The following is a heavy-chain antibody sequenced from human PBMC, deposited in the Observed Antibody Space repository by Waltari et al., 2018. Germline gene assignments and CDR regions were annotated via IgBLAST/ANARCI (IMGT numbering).Heavy chain of an antibody. CDR1: GGTFSSYT. CDR3: AREGEGYCSSTSCYAFDY. D-gene: IGHD2-2*01. Sequence: QVQLVQSGAEVKKPGSSVKVSCKASGGTFSSYTISWVRQATGQGLEWMGRIIPILGIANYAQKFQGRVTITADKSTSTAYMELSSLRSEDTAVYYCAREGEGYCSSTSCYAFDYWGQGTLVTVSS. CDR2: IIPILGIA. J-gene: IGHJ4*02. V-gene: IGHV1-69*08.